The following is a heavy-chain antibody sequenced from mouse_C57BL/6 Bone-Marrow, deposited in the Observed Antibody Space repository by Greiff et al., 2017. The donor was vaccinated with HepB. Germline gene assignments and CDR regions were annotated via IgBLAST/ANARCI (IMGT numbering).Heavy chain of an antibody. J-gene: IGHJ3*01. Sequence: EVQLQESGAELVRPGASVKLSCTASGFNFKDDYMHWVKQRPEQGLEWIGWIDPENGDTEYASKFQGKATITADKSSNTAYLQLSSLTSEDTAVYYCTTWDGKAWFAYWGQGTLVTVSA. CDR1: GFNFKDDY. D-gene: IGHD2-1*01. CDR2: IDPENGDT. CDR3: TTWDGKAWFAY. V-gene: IGHV14-4*01.